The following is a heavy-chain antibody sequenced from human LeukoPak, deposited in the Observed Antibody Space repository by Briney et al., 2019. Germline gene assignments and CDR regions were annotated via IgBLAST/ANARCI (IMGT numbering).Heavy chain of an antibody. J-gene: IGHJ4*02. Sequence: GGSLRLSCAASGFTFSSYAMSWVRQAPGKGLEWVSAISGSGGSTYYADSVKGRFTISRDNSKNTLYLQMNSLRAEDTAIYYCAKVEAYGGNHFDYWGQGTLVTVSS. CDR2: ISGSGGST. V-gene: IGHV3-23*01. D-gene: IGHD4-23*01. CDR1: GFTFSSYA. CDR3: AKVEAYGGNHFDY.